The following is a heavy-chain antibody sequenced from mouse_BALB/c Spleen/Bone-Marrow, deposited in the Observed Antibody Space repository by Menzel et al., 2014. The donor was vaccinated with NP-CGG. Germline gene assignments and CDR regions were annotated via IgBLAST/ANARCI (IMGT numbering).Heavy chain of an antibody. CDR3: TRSYYRYDEEAWFAY. J-gene: IGHJ3*01. CDR1: GFTFSSYT. V-gene: IGHV5-6-4*01. CDR2: ISSGGSYT. Sequence: DVKLVESGGGLVKPGGSLKLSCAASGFTFSSYTMSWVRQTPEKRLEWVATISSGGSYTYYPDSVKGRFTISRDNAKNTPYLQMSSLKSEDTAMYYCTRSYYRYDEEAWFAYWGQGTLVTVSA. D-gene: IGHD2-14*01.